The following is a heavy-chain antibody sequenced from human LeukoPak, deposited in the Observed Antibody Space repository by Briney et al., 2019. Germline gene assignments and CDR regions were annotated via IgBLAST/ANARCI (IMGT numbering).Heavy chain of an antibody. CDR3: ARGGRSTYYYDSSGYYGCDY. CDR1: GYTFTSYD. J-gene: IGHJ4*02. D-gene: IGHD3-22*01. CDR2: MNPNSGNT. Sequence: ASVKVSCKASGYTFTSYDINWVRQATGQGLEWTGWMNPNSGNTGYAQKFQGRVTMTRNTSISTAYMELSSLRSEDTAVYYCARGGRSTYYYDSSGYYGCDYWGQGTLVTVSS. V-gene: IGHV1-8*01.